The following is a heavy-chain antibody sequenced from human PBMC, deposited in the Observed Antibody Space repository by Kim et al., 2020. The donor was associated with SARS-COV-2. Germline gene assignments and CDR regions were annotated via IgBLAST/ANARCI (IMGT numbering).Heavy chain of an antibody. J-gene: IGHJ4*02. V-gene: IGHV4-39*01. CDR3: ARPLRITMIVVD. CDR2: IYYSGST. Sequence: SETLSLTCTVSGGSISSSSYYWGWIRQPPGKGLEWIGSIYYSGSTYYNPSLKSRVTISVDTSKNQFSLKLSSVTAADTAVYYCARPLRITMIVVDWGQGTLVTVSS. D-gene: IGHD3-22*01. CDR1: GGSISSSSYY.